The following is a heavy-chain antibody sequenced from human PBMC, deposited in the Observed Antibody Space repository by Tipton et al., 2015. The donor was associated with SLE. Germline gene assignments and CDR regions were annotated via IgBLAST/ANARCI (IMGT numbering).Heavy chain of an antibody. J-gene: IGHJ4*02. V-gene: IGHV3-7*01. CDR3: AAGGSIAAAGPTFDY. CDR1: GFTFRKYW. Sequence: SLRLSCAASGFTFRKYWMSWVRQTPGKGLEWVANIKQDGSEKYYVDSLKGRFTISRDNAKNSLYLQMNSLRAEDSAVYYCAAGGSIAAAGPTFDYWGQGTLVTVSS. D-gene: IGHD6-13*01. CDR2: IKQDGSEK.